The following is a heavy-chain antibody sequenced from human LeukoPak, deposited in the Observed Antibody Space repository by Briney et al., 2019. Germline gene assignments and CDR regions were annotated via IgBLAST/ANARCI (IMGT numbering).Heavy chain of an antibody. J-gene: IGHJ4*02. V-gene: IGHV4-39*01. CDR3: ARHGPRDGYSLTDYFDY. CDR2: TYYRGST. CDR1: GGSISSSSYY. D-gene: IGHD5-24*01. Sequence: PSETLSLTCTVSGGSISSSSYYWGWIRQPPGKGLEWIGTTYYRGSTYYNPSLKSRVTISIDTDTSKNQFSLKLSSVTAADAAVYYCARHGPRDGYSLTDYFDYWGRGTLVTVSS.